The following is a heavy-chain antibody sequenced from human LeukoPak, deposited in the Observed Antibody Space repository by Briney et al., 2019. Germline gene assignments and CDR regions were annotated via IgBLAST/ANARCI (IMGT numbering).Heavy chain of an antibody. V-gene: IGHV4-39*01. Sequence: SKTLSLTCTVSGGSISSSSYYWGWIRQPPGKGLEWIGSIYYSGSTYYNPSLKSRVTISVDTSKNQFSLKLSSVTAADTAVYYCARQATIFGVVGQNWFDPWGQGTLVTVSS. CDR2: IYYSGST. CDR1: GGSISSSSYY. CDR3: ARQATIFGVVGQNWFDP. J-gene: IGHJ5*02. D-gene: IGHD3-3*01.